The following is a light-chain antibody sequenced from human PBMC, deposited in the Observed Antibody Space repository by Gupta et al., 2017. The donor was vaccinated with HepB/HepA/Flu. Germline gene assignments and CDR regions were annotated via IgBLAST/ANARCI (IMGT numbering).Light chain of an antibody. CDR1: QGISNW. CDR3: LQTTRFPLT. V-gene: IGKV1-12*01. Sequence: DIQMTQSPSSVSASVGDRVTITCRASQGISNWLAWFQQKPGKAPNLLIYRASTLHTGVPSRFSGGRSGTDFTLTINSLQPEDSATYYCLQTTRFPLTFGQGTRMEI. CDR2: RAS. J-gene: IGKJ5*01.